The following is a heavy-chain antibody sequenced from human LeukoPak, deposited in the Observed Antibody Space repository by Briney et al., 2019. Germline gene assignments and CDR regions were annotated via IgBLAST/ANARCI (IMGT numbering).Heavy chain of an antibody. CDR2: INPNSGGT. D-gene: IGHD5-12*01. J-gene: IGHJ3*02. V-gene: IGHV1-2*02. CDR3: ASLATIRGRDDAFDI. CDR1: GDTFTGYY. Sequence: ASMKGSWKAFGDTFTGYYIHWGGQGPGQRVGWVGWINPNSGGTNYAQKFQGRVTMTRDTSISTAYMELSRLRSDDTAVYYCASLATIRGRDDAFDIWGQGTMVTVSS.